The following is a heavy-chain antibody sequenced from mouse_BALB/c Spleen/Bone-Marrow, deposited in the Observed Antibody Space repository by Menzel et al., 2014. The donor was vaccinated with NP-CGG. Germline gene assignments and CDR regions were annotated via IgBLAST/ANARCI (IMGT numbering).Heavy chain of an antibody. D-gene: IGHD2-12*01. Sequence: EVKLQESGGGLVKPGGSLKLSCAASGFTFSDYYMYWVRQTPDRRLEWVATISDGGDYTDYPDNVKGRFTISRDNAKNTLYLQMSSLKSEDTAMYYCARTYSPYALDYWGQGTSVTVSS. J-gene: IGHJ4*01. V-gene: IGHV5-4*02. CDR2: ISDGGDYT. CDR1: GFTFSDYY. CDR3: ARTYSPYALDY.